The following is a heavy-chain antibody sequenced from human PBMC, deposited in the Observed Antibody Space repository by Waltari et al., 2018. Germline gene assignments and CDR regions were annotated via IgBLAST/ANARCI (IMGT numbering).Heavy chain of an antibody. V-gene: IGHV4-61*02. Sequence: QVQLQESGPGLVKPSQTLSLTCTVSGGSISSGSYYWSWIRQPAGKGLEWIGRIYTSGSTNYNPSLKSRVTRSVDTSKNQFSLKLSSVTAADTAVYYCARRAPLITMVRGVSRLALRFDYWGQGTLVTVSS. J-gene: IGHJ4*02. CDR1: GGSISSGSYY. CDR3: ARRAPLITMVRGVSRLALRFDY. D-gene: IGHD3-10*01. CDR2: IYTSGST.